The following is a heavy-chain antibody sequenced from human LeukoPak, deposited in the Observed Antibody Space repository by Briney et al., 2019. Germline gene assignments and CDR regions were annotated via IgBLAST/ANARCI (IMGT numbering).Heavy chain of an antibody. CDR1: GGSISSYY. V-gene: IGHV4-59*12. Sequence: SETLSLTCTVSGGSISSYYWSWIRQPPGKGLEWIGYIYYSGSTNHNPSLKSRVTISVDTSKNQFSLKLSSVTAADTAVYYCASRSPWIQLWITRDYWGQGTLVTVSS. D-gene: IGHD5-18*01. CDR3: ASRSPWIQLWITRDY. CDR2: IYYSGST. J-gene: IGHJ4*02.